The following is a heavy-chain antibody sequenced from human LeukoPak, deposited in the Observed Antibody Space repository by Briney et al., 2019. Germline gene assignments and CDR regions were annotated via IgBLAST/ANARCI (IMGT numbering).Heavy chain of an antibody. D-gene: IGHD6-13*01. Sequence: PSETLSLTCTVSGGSISSSSYYWGWIRQPPGKGLEWIGGMYYSGSTYYNPSLKSRVTISVDTSKHQFSLKLSSVTAADTAVYYCARRERLQLVDFDYWGQGTLVTVSS. CDR1: GGSISSSSYY. V-gene: IGHV4-39*01. J-gene: IGHJ4*02. CDR3: ARRERLQLVDFDY. CDR2: MYYSGST.